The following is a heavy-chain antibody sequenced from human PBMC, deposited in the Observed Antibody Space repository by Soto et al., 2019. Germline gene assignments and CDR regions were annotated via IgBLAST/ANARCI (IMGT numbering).Heavy chain of an antibody. D-gene: IGHD4-17*01. V-gene: IGHV4-30-4*01. CDR2: IYHSGSS. Sequence: QVQLQESGPGLVKPSQTLSLTCTVSGGSLSSGTYYWSWIRQPPGKGPEWIGYIYHSGSSQSNPSLKSRVTISIDTSKNQFSLELRSVTAADTAVYYCASDLLDTTVDYYFDSWGPGRLVTVSS. CDR3: ASDLLDTTVDYYFDS. CDR1: GGSLSSGTYY. J-gene: IGHJ4*02.